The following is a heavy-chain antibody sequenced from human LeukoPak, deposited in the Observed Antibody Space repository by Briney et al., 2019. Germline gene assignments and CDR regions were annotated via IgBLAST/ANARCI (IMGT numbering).Heavy chain of an antibody. D-gene: IGHD3-22*01. J-gene: IGHJ3*02. V-gene: IGHV3-11*01. CDR1: GFTFSDYY. CDR2: ISSSGSTI. CDR3: ARPRGGITMIVVVEDAFDI. Sequence: PGGSLRLSCAASGFTFSDYYMSWVRQAPGKGLEWVSYISSSGSTIYYADSVKGRFTISRDNAKNSLYLQMNSLRAEDTAVYYCARPRGGITMIVVVEDAFDIWGQGTMVTVSS.